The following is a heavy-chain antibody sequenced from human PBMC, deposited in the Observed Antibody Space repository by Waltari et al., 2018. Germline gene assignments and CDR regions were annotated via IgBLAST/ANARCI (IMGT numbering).Heavy chain of an antibody. D-gene: IGHD5-12*01. CDR1: GATFSSLS. J-gene: IGHJ4*02. CDR3: ATDLGGYQKYYFDN. CDR2: FIPIFRTS. V-gene: IGHV1-69*01. Sequence: QVHLIQSGAEVKKPGSSVKVSCKASGATFSSLSLSWVRQAPGQGLQWMGGFIPIFRTSTYPQKFQGRVTITADESTSTSYLQLSSLTSEDTAVYYCATDLGGYQKYYFDNWGQGTLVTVSS.